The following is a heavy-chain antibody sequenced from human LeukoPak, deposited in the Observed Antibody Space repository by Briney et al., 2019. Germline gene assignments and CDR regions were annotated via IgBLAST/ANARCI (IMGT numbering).Heavy chain of an antibody. Sequence: GGSLRLSCAASGFTFSSYSMNWVRQAPGKGLEWVSSISSSSSYIYYADSVKGRFTISRDNAKNSLYLQMNSLRAEDTAVYYCARAPKSSSGSCLQYWGQGTLVTVSS. CDR2: ISSSSSYI. V-gene: IGHV3-21*01. D-gene: IGHD1-26*01. CDR3: ARAPKSSSGSCLQY. J-gene: IGHJ4*02. CDR1: GFTFSSYS.